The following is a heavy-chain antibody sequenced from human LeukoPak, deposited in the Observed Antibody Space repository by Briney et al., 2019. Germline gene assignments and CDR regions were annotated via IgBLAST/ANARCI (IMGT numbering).Heavy chain of an antibody. J-gene: IGHJ4*02. Sequence: SVKVSCKASGGTFSSYAISWVRQAPGQGLEWMGRIIPILGIANYAQKFQGRVTITADKSTSTAYMELRSLRSDDTAVYYCARDYLRRIQLWSIDYWGQGTLVTVSS. CDR1: GGTFSSYA. D-gene: IGHD5-18*01. CDR2: IIPILGIA. V-gene: IGHV1-69*04. CDR3: ARDYLRRIQLWSIDY.